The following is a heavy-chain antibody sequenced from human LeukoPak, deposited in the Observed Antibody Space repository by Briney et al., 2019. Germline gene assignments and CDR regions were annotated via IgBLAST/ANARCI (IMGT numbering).Heavy chain of an antibody. Sequence: PGGSLRLFCAAAGFTFSRSSMHWVRQAPGKGLEAVTFIEFDGSNIYYAHSVNGRFTISRDNSKNTLYLQTNSLSAGDKAVYYCAKEGRGAFDIWGQGTMVTVSS. CDR3: AKEGRGAFDI. D-gene: IGHD1-26*01. CDR1: GFTFSRSS. CDR2: IEFDGSNI. V-gene: IGHV3-30*02. J-gene: IGHJ3*02.